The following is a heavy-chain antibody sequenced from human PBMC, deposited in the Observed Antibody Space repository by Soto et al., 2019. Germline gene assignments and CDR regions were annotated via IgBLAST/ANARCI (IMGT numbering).Heavy chain of an antibody. CDR3: ASSRIVALGGGNSLYFDY. J-gene: IGHJ4*01. V-gene: IGHV1-69*13. CDR1: GGTFSSYA. D-gene: IGHD2-21*02. CDR2: IIPIFGTA. Sequence: VASVKVSCKASGGTFSSYAISWVRQAPGQGLEWMGGIIPIFGTANYAQKFQGRVTITADESTSTAYMELSSLRSEDTAVYYCASSRIVALGGGNSLYFDYWGHGTLVTVSS.